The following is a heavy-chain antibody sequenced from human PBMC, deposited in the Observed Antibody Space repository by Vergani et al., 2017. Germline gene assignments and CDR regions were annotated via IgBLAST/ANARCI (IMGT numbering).Heavy chain of an antibody. V-gene: IGHV3-30*02. Sequence: QVQLVESAGGVVQPGGSLRLSCAASGFTFRNFGRPWIRQVPGRGLEWLAYIGKDGINTRYRDAVKGRFTVSRDNSKDILYLQMDSLRSEDTALYYCAKYLRDSTDGLPDSWGPGTLVIVSS. CDR3: AKYLRDSTDGLPDS. CDR1: GFTFRNFG. D-gene: IGHD2-21*02. J-gene: IGHJ4*02. CDR2: IGKDGINT.